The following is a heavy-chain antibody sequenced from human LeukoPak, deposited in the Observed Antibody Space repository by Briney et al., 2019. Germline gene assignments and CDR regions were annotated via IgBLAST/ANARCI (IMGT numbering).Heavy chain of an antibody. CDR3: AKDWHYYDSSGYFDY. CDR1: GFTFSSYG. CDR2: IWYDGSNK. V-gene: IGHV3-33*06. Sequence: PGRSLRLSCAASGFTFSSYGMHWVRQAPGKGLEWVAVIWYDGSNKYYSDSVKGRFTISRDNSKNTLYLQMNSLRAEDTAVYYCAKDWHYYDSSGYFDYWGQGTLVTVSS. J-gene: IGHJ4*02. D-gene: IGHD3-22*01.